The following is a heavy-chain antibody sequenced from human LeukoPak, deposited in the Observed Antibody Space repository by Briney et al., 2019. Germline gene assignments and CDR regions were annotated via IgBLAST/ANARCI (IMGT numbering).Heavy chain of an antibody. Sequence: SETLSLTCTVSGGSISSRSYYWGWIRQPPGKGLEWIASIYYSGTTYYNPSLKSRVSISADTSKSQFSLKVSSVTAADTAVYYCTSRGWIVGLVDYWGQGTLVTVSS. D-gene: IGHD3-22*01. CDR1: GGSISSRSYY. CDR3: TSRGWIVGLVDY. V-gene: IGHV4-39*01. J-gene: IGHJ4*02. CDR2: IYYSGTT.